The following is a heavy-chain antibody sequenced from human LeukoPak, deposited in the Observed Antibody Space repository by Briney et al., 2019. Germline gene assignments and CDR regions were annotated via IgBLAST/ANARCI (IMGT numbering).Heavy chain of an antibody. J-gene: IGHJ3*02. D-gene: IGHD6-19*01. CDR3: ARRRGIAVAVLDAFDI. CDR2: IYFSGST. CDR1: GGYISSYY. V-gene: IGHV4-59*08. Sequence: AETLSLTCTVSGGYISSYYWSWIRQPPGKGLEGFGHIYFSGSTNYNPSLKSRDIISVDTSKNQFSLKMSSVTAANTSVYYCARRRGIAVAVLDAFDIWGQGTMVIVSS.